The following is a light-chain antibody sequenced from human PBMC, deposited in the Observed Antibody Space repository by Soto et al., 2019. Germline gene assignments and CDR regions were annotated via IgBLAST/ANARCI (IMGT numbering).Light chain of an antibody. J-gene: IGLJ1*01. Sequence: QSALTQPASVSGSPGQSLTISCTGTSSDVGRYNFVSWYQQHPGKAPKLMIYDVSNRPSGLSYRFSGSKSGNTASLTISGLQAEDEADYYCSSYTSSSTYVFGTGTKLTVL. V-gene: IGLV2-14*01. CDR2: DVS. CDR3: SSYTSSSTYV. CDR1: SSDVGRYNF.